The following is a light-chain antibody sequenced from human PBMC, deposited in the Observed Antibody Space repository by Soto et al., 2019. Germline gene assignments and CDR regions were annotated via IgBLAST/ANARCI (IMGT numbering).Light chain of an antibody. CDR2: VAS. Sequence: EIVVTQSPGTLSMSPGERATLSCRASQAVSNNFLAWYQHKPGQAPRLVIYVASSRATGIPDRFSGSGSGTDFPLTISRLEPEECAVYYCPQGGASLWTFGKGTKVELK. CDR1: QAVSNNF. J-gene: IGKJ1*01. V-gene: IGKV3-20*01. CDR3: PQGGASLWT.